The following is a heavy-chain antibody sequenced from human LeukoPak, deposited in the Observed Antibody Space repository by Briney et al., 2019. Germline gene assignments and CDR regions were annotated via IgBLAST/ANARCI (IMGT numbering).Heavy chain of an antibody. J-gene: IGHJ4*02. CDR2: IHNSGTT. V-gene: IGHV4-34*01. D-gene: IGHD3-10*01. Sequence: SEALSLTCAVSGGPFSGYFWSWIRQPPGKGLEWIGEIHNSGTTNYNPSLNSRVTISEDTSKNQFYLNLSSVTAADTAVYYCARRYYYNLGSFPFDFWGQGTLVAVSS. CDR1: GGPFSGYF. CDR3: ARRYYYNLGSFPFDF.